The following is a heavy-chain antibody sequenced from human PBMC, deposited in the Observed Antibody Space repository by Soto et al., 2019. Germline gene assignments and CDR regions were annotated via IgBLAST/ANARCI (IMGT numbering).Heavy chain of an antibody. CDR3: SRDPDY. Sequence: QVQLVQSGAEVKKPGASVKVSCKASGYTFAHYGISWVRQAPGQGLEWVGWVSPYNGNTNYAQKLQGRVTMTTDTSTSTVYMELRSLRSDDTAVYYCSRDPDYWGQGTLVTVSS. CDR1: GYTFAHYG. V-gene: IGHV1-18*01. J-gene: IGHJ4*02. CDR2: VSPYNGNT.